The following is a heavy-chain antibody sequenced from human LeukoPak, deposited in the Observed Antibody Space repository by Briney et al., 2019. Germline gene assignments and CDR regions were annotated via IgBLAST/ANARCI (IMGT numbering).Heavy chain of an antibody. CDR1: GYTFTSYY. CDR3: ASGCSSASCYADFDY. J-gene: IGHJ4*02. Sequence: ASVKVSCKASGYTFTSYYMHWVRQAPGQGLEWMGIINPSGGSTSYAQKFQGRVTMTRDTSTSTVYMELSSLRSEDTAVYYCASGCSSASCYADFDYWGQGTLVTVSS. V-gene: IGHV1-46*01. CDR2: INPSGGST. D-gene: IGHD2-2*01.